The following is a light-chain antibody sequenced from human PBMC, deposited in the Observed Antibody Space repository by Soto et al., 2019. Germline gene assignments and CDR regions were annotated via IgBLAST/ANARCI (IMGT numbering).Light chain of an antibody. CDR1: QSVSSSY. V-gene: IGKV3D-20*02. CDR2: GAS. CDR3: QQRSNWLT. Sequence: DIVLTQSPGTLSLSLGERATLSCRASQSVSSSYLAWYQQKPGQAPRLLIYGASSRATGIPDRFSGSGSGTDFTLTISSLEPEDFAVYYCQQRSNWLTFGQGTKVDIK. J-gene: IGKJ1*01.